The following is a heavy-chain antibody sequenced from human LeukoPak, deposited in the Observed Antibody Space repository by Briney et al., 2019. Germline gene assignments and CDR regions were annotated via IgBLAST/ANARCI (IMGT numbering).Heavy chain of an antibody. D-gene: IGHD3-3*01. CDR3: ARGLRFLEWLLSPLDY. J-gene: IGHJ4*02. CDR1: GFTFSSYW. Sequence: GGSLRLSCAASGFTFSSYWMSWVRQAPGKGLEWVAVISYDGSNKYYADSVKGRFTISRDNSKNTLYLQMNSLRAEDTAVYYCARGLRFLEWLLSPLDYWGQGTLVTVSS. CDR2: ISYDGSNK. V-gene: IGHV3-30-3*01.